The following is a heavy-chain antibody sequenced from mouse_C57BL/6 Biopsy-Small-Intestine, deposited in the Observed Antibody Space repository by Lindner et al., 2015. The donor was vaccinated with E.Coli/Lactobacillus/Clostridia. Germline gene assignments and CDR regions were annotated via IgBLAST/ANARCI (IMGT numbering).Heavy chain of an antibody. V-gene: IGHV1-9*01. J-gene: IGHJ4*01. CDR3: TRRWGNNYAMDY. CDR2: ILPGSGTT. CDR1: GYTFTGYW. Sequence: VQLQESGADLMKPGASVKLSCKATGYTFTGYWIEWVKQRPGHGLEWIGEILPGSGTTYYNEKFKGKATFTADTSSNTAYMQLSSLTTEDSAIYYCTRRWGNNYAMDYWGQGTSVTVSS. D-gene: IGHD1-1*02.